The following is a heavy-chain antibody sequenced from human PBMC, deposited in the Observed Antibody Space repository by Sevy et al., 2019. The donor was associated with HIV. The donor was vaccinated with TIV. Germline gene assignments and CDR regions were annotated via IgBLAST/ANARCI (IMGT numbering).Heavy chain of an antibody. D-gene: IGHD1-26*01. Sequence: GGSLRLSCAASGFTFSSYAMSWVRQAPGKGLEWVSAISGSGGSTYYADSVKGRFTISRDKSKNTLYLQMNSLRAEDTAVYYCAKDLISGSYGGFFDYWGQGTLVTVSS. CDR3: AKDLISGSYGGFFDY. CDR1: GFTFSSYA. J-gene: IGHJ4*02. CDR2: ISGSGGST. V-gene: IGHV3-23*01.